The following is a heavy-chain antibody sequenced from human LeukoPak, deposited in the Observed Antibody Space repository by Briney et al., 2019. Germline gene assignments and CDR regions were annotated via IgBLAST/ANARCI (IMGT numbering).Heavy chain of an antibody. CDR2: IYYSGST. V-gene: IGHV4-59*01. Sequence: PSETLSLTCTVSGGSISSYYWSWIRQPPGKGLERIGYIYYSGSTNYNPSLKSRVTISVDTSKNQFSLKLSSVTAADTAVYYCARVRPYYDILTGYYNPYFDYWGQGTLVTVSS. CDR3: ARVRPYYDILTGYYNPYFDY. J-gene: IGHJ4*02. D-gene: IGHD3-9*01. CDR1: GGSISSYY.